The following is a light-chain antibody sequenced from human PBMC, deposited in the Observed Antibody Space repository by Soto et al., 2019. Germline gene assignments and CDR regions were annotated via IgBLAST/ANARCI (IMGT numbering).Light chain of an antibody. V-gene: IGKV3-11*01. J-gene: IGKJ5*01. CDR3: QQRYNWPPLT. CDR1: DTINIY. Sequence: VVLTQSPAPLSLSPGERAPLSCRASDTINIYLAWYQQKPGQAPRLLIYDASNRATGIPARFSGSGSGTDFTLTISSLEPEDFAIYYCQQRYNWPPLTFGQGTRLEMK. CDR2: DAS.